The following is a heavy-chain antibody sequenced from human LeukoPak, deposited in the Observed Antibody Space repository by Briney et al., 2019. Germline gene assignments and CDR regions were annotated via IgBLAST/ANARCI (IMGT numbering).Heavy chain of an antibody. CDR3: ARDQGLVAHSDY. CDR2: INAGNGNT. J-gene: IGHJ4*02. Sequence: ASVKVSCKASGYTFTSYAMHWVRQAPGQRLEWMGWINAGNGNTKYSQKFQGRVTITRDTSASTAYMELSSLRSEDTAVYCCARDQGLVAHSDYWGQGTLVTVSS. CDR1: GYTFTSYA. D-gene: IGHD5-12*01. V-gene: IGHV1-3*01.